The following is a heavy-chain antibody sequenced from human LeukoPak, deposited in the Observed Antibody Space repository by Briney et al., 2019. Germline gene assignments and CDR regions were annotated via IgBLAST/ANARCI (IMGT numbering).Heavy chain of an antibody. V-gene: IGHV3-7*03. Sequence: GGSLRLSCAASGFTFTNYWISWVRQAPGKGLEWVANIKQDGSEKYYVDSVKGRFTISRDNAKNSLYLQMNSLRAEDTAVYYCARDAYRDRYFDYWGQGTLVTVSS. CDR2: IKQDGSEK. J-gene: IGHJ4*02. CDR1: GFTFTNYW. D-gene: IGHD4-11*01. CDR3: ARDAYRDRYFDY.